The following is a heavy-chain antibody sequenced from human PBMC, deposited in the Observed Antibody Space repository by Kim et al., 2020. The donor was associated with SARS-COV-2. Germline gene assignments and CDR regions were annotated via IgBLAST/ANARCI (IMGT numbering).Heavy chain of an antibody. Sequence: GGSLRLSCAASGFTFSSYAMSWVRQAPGKGLEWVSVIYSGGSSTYYADFVKGRFTISRDNSKNTLYLQMNSLRAEDTAVYYCAKGLGYSGYDYGMDVWGQGTTVTVSS. D-gene: IGHD5-12*01. CDR2: IYSGGSST. J-gene: IGHJ6*02. CDR3: AKGLGYSGYDYGMDV. CDR1: GFTFSSYA. V-gene: IGHV3-23*03.